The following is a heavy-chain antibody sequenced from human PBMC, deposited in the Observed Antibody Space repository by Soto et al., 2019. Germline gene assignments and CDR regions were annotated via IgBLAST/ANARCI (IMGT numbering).Heavy chain of an antibody. CDR2: IYHSGST. CDR3: PSVRGQYYYGMDV. D-gene: IGHD3-10*02. CDR1: GGSISSSNW. J-gene: IGHJ6*02. V-gene: IGHV4-4*02. Sequence: QVQLQESGPGLVKPSGTLSLTCAVSGGSISSSNWWSWVRQPPGKGLEWIGEIYHSGSTNYNPSLQSRVTIPVDKSKNQLSLKLSFVTAADTAVYYCPSVRGQYYYGMDVWGQGTTVTVSS.